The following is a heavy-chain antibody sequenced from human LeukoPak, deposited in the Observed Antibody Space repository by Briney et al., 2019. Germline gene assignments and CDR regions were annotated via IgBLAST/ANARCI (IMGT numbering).Heavy chain of an antibody. J-gene: IGHJ4*02. CDR2: ISAYNGNT. CDR1: GGTFTSYG. D-gene: IGHD6-19*01. V-gene: IGHV1-18*01. CDR3: ARVGQWLVRGRFDY. Sequence: VASVKVSCKASGGTFTSYGISWVRQAPGQGLEWMGWISAYNGNTNYAQKLQGRVTMTTDTSTSTAYMELRSLRSDDAAVYYCARVGQWLVRGRFDYWGQGTLVTVSS.